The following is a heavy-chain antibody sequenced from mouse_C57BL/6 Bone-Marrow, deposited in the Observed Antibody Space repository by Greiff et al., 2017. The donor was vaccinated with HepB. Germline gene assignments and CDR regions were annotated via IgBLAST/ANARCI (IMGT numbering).Heavy chain of an antibody. D-gene: IGHD1-2*01. CDR3: ARAAGPGD. CDR1: GYNFTCYW. J-gene: IGHJ2*01. V-gene: IGHV1-64*01. CDR2: INPNGGST. Sequence: QVQLQQPGAELVKPGASVRLSCKASGYNFTCYWMHWVKQRPGQGLEWIGMINPNGGSTYYTEKFKSKATLTVDNSSSTAYMQLSSLTSEDAAVYYCARAAGPGDWGQRTTLTVSS.